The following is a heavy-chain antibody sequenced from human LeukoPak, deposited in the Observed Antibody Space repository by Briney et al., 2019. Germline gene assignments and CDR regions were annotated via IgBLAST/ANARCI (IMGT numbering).Heavy chain of an antibody. J-gene: IGHJ5*02. CDR2: INSDGSTT. CDR1: AFTFTAYW. CDR3: AVSNGGYGP. D-gene: IGHD5-12*01. Sequence: GGALRLSCASSAFTFTAYWMHWVRHAPRKGLLWVVRINSDGSTTNYADSVKGRFTISRDNAKNSLFLQMNSLRAEDTAVYFCAVSNGGYGPWGQGALVSVSS. V-gene: IGHV3-74*01.